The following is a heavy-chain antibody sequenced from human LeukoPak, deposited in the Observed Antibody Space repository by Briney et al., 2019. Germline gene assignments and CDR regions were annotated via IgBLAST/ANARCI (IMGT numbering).Heavy chain of an antibody. J-gene: IGHJ4*02. CDR1: GYTFTSYY. Sequence: ASVKVSCKASGYTFTSYYMHWVRQAPGQGLEWMGIINPSGGSTSCAQKFQGRVTMTRDMSTSTVYMELSSLRSEDTAVYYCARDHQKQWLAGVPDYWGQGTLVTVSS. V-gene: IGHV1-46*01. CDR2: INPSGGST. CDR3: ARDHQKQWLAGVPDY. D-gene: IGHD6-19*01.